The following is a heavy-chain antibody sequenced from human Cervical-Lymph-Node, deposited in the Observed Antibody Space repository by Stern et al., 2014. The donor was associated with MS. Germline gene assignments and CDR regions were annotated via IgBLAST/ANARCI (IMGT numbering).Heavy chain of an antibody. Sequence: QLVQSGAEVRKPGASVKVSCEASGYTFTDYFLHWLRQAPGQGLEWMGWIHTKTGATNSAQNFQGRLTMSRDTSIVTASMDLSSLKSNDTAVYFCAREKGGSFREGAFDSWGHGTLVTVSS. V-gene: IGHV1-2*02. J-gene: IGHJ4*01. D-gene: IGHD3-10*01. CDR1: GYTFTDYF. CDR3: AREKGGSFREGAFDS. CDR2: IHTKTGAT.